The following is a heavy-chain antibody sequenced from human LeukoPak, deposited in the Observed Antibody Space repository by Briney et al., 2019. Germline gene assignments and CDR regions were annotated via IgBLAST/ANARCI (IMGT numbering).Heavy chain of an antibody. D-gene: IGHD1-26*01. J-gene: IGHJ4*02. V-gene: IGHV2-70*11. CDR1: GFSLSTSGMC. CDR2: IDWDDDK. Sequence: SGPTLVKPTQTLTLTCTFSGFSLSTSGMCVSWIRQPPGKALEWLARIDWDDDKYYNTSLKTRLTISKDTSKNQVVLTMTNMDPVDTATYYCARIPDSGSYLDYWGQGTLVTVSS. CDR3: ARIPDSGSYLDY.